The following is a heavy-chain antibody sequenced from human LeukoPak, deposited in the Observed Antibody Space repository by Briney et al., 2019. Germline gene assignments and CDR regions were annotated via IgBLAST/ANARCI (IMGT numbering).Heavy chain of an antibody. CDR2: ISGNSRST. V-gene: IGHV3-21*01. D-gene: IGHD4-17*01. CDR3: AITYGDYFDY. CDR1: GFTFSSYS. J-gene: IGHJ4*02. Sequence: PGGSLRLSCAASGFTFSSYSMNWVRQAPGKGLEWVAAISGNSRSTFYTDSVKGRFTISRDNAKNSLYLQMNSLRAEDTAVYYCAITYGDYFDYWGQGTLVTVSS.